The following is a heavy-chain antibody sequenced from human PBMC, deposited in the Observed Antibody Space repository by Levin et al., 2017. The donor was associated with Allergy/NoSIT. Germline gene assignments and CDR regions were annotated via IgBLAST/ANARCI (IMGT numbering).Heavy chain of an antibody. CDR3: ARAHSVGATKFDY. D-gene: IGHD1-26*01. Sequence: SETLSLTCTVSNGSVSSEDYYWSWVRQPPGKRLEYVGYVFYTGGTDYNPFLKSRVTISVDTSKNQFSLSLKSVTSEDTALYFCARAHSVGATKFDYWGQGILITVSS. J-gene: IGHJ4*02. CDR2: VFYTGGT. V-gene: IGHV4-61*08. CDR1: NGSVSSEDYY.